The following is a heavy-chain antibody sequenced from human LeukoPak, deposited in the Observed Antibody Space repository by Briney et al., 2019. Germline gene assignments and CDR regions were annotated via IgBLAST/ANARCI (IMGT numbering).Heavy chain of an antibody. CDR2: INQDESSQ. Sequence: GGSLRLSCAASGFSFTTYRMGWVRQAPGKGLEWVANINQDESSQYYVDAVRGRFTISRDNAKNSLNLQMNSLRAEDTAIYYCATYRQVLLPFESWGQGTLVTVSS. V-gene: IGHV3-7*03. J-gene: IGHJ4*02. CDR1: GFSFTTYR. D-gene: IGHD2-8*02. CDR3: ATYRQVLLPFES.